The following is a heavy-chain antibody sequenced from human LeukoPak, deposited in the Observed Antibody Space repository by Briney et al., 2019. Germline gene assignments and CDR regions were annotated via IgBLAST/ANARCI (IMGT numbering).Heavy chain of an antibody. CDR1: GFTFSSYS. J-gene: IGHJ3*02. CDR2: ISSSSTYT. V-gene: IGHV3-21*01. D-gene: IGHD2-15*01. CDR3: ARLYPVAGFFDI. Sequence: GGSLRLSCAASGFTFSSYSMNWVRQAPGKGLEWVSSISSSSTYTYYAGSVKGRFTISRDNTKNSLFLQMNSLRAEDTAVYYCARLYPVAGFFDIWGQGTMVTVSS.